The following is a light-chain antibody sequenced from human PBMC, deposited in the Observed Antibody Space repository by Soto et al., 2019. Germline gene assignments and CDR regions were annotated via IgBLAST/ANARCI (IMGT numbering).Light chain of an antibody. J-gene: IGLJ1*01. V-gene: IGLV2-14*01. Sequence: QSVLTQPASVSGSPGQSITISCTGTSSDVGGYKYVSWYQLHQGKAPKLMIYEVSNRPPGISNRFSASKSGNTASLTISGLQAEDEGDYYCFSYTSSSAYVLGTGTKVTVX. CDR3: FSYTSSSAYV. CDR2: EVS. CDR1: SSDVGGYKY.